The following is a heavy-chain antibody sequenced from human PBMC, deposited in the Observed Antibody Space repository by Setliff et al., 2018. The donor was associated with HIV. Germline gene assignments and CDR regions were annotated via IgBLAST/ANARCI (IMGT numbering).Heavy chain of an antibody. J-gene: IGHJ6*03. V-gene: IGHV1-46*01. CDR2: INPSGGST. Sequence: ASVKVSCKASRYAFTGYYMHWVRQAPGQGLEWMGIINPSGGSTSYAQKFQGRVTMTRDTSTSTVYMELSSLRSEDTGVYYCARDLLGYCSGGSCYPNYYMDVWGKGTTVTVSS. CDR1: RYAFTGYY. D-gene: IGHD2-15*01. CDR3: ARDLLGYCSGGSCYPNYYMDV.